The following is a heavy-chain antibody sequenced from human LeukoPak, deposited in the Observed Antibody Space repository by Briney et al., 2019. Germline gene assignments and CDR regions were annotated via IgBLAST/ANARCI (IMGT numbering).Heavy chain of an antibody. D-gene: IGHD2-2*02. CDR1: GFTFDDYG. CDR3: ARCSRSSTDCYSEFDI. J-gene: IGHJ3*02. Sequence: GGSLRLSCAASGFTFDDYGMSWVRQGPGKGLEWVSAINWNGDSTGYADSVRGRFIISRDNAKNSLYLQMDSLRAEDTALYYCARCSRSSTDCYSEFDIWGQGTMVTVSS. V-gene: IGHV3-20*04. CDR2: INWNGDST.